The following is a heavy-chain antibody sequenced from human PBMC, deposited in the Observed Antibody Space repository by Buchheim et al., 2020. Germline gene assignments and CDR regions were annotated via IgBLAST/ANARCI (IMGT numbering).Heavy chain of an antibody. Sequence: QVQLQQWGAGLLKPSETLSLTCAVYGGSFSGYYWSWIRQPPGKGLEWIGEINHSGSTNYNPSLKSRVTISVDTSKNQFSLKLSSVTAADTAVYYCARGRGYVVVPAAIFRRYGRWFDPWGQGTL. CDR2: INHSGST. D-gene: IGHD2-2*01. V-gene: IGHV4-34*01. CDR3: ARGRGYVVVPAAIFRRYGRWFDP. J-gene: IGHJ5*02. CDR1: GGSFSGYY.